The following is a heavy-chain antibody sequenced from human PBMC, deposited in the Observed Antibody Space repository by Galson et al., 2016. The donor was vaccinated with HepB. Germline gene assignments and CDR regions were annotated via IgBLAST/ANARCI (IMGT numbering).Heavy chain of an antibody. D-gene: IGHD3-10*01. Sequence: PALVKPTQTLTLTCTFSGFSLNTYAVGVGWMRQPPGKAPEWLALIYWDDDTGYSPSLQSRLSITQDTSKNQVVLTLTNMDPVDTATSYCAHSRLVAMVGGATGYYIMDIWGQGTAVTVSS. CDR2: IYWDDDT. J-gene: IGHJ6*02. V-gene: IGHV2-5*02. CDR1: GFSLNTYAVG. CDR3: AHSRLVAMVGGATGYYIMDI.